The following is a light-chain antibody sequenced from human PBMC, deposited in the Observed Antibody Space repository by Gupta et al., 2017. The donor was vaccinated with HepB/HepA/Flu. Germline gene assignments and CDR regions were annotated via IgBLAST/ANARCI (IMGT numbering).Light chain of an antibody. J-gene: IGLJ3*02. Sequence: SSELTQDPAVSVALGQTVRITCRGDTRTTYYANWFLQKPGQAPVLVIFDKDNRPSGFPDRFSGSSSGNTASLTITGAQAEDEADYYCNSRDRTAKVLFGGGTKLTVL. CDR2: DKD. V-gene: IGLV3-19*01. CDR3: NSRDRTAKVL. CDR1: TRTTYY.